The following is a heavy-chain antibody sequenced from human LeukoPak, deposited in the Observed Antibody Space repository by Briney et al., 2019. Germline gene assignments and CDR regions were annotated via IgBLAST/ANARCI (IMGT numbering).Heavy chain of an antibody. CDR3: ARAVAGPADH. CDR1: GFAFSGYW. V-gene: IGHV3-74*01. D-gene: IGHD6-19*01. CDR2: ISGDGRIT. Sequence: GGSLRLSCAASGFAFSGYWMHWVRQAPGKGLVCVSRISGDGRITDYADSVKGRFNISRDNAGNTLFLQMNSLRAEDTAIFYCARAVAGPADHWGQGTLVTVSS. J-gene: IGHJ5*02.